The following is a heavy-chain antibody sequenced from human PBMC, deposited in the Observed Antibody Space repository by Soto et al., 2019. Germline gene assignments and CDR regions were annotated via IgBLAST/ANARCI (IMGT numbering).Heavy chain of an antibody. CDR1: GGSFSGYY. CDR3: ARGGGIAARFDY. V-gene: IGHV4-34*01. CDR2: INHSGST. J-gene: IGHJ4*02. D-gene: IGHD6-6*01. Sequence: NPSETLSLTCAVYGGSFSGYYWSWIRQPPGKGLEWIGEINHSGSTNYNPSLKSRVTISVDTSKNQFSLKLSSVTAADTAVYYCARGGGIAARFDYWGQGTLVTVSS.